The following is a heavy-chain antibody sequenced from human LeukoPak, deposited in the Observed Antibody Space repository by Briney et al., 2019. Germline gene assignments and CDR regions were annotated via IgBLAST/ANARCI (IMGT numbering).Heavy chain of an antibody. V-gene: IGHV3-33*01. J-gene: IGHJ4*02. CDR2: IWYDGSNK. Sequence: PGRSLRLSCAASGFTFSSYGIHWVRQAPGKGLEWVAVIWYDGSNKYYADSVKGRFTISRDNSKNTLYLQMNSLRAEDTAVYYCARDLFITMVRGVISSYWGQGTLVTVSS. CDR1: GFTFSSYG. CDR3: ARDLFITMVRGVISSY. D-gene: IGHD3-10*01.